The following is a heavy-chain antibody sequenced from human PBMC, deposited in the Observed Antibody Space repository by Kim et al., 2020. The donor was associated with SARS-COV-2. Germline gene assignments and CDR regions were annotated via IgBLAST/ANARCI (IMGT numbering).Heavy chain of an antibody. CDR2: ITSGGGST. Sequence: GGSLRLSCTATGFNFDAHGMHWVRQTPGRGLEWLSYITSGGGSTYYADSAKGQFTISRDNAKNSLFLQMDSLRDEDTAVYYCAARNGDYGYWYSVIWGR. D-gene: IGHD4-17*01. J-gene: IGHJ2*01. V-gene: IGHV3-48*02. CDR1: GFNFDAHG. CDR3: AARNGDYGYWYSVI.